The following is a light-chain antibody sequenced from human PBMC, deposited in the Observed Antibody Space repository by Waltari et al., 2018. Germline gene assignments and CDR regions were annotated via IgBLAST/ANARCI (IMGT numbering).Light chain of an antibody. CDR2: AAS. V-gene: IGKV1-39*01. J-gene: IGKJ4*01. Sequence: DIQMTQSPSSLSASVGDRAPITCRASQSISSYLNWYQQKPGKAPKLLIYAASSLQSGVPSRFSGSGSGTDFTLTISSLQPEDFATYYCQQSYSTPTFGGGTKVEIK. CDR3: QQSYSTPT. CDR1: QSISSY.